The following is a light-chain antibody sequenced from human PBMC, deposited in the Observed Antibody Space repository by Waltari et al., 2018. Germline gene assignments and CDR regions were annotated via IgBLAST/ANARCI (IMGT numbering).Light chain of an antibody. V-gene: IGKV3-20*01. J-gene: IGKJ1*01. CDR3: QQYGSSRT. CDR2: GAS. Sequence: EIVLTQSPGTLSLSPGERTTLSCRDSQSISSSYLAWYQQKPGQAPRLLIYGASSRATGIPDRFSGSGSETDFTLTISRLEPEDVAVYYCQQYGSSRTFGQGTKVEIK. CDR1: QSISSSY.